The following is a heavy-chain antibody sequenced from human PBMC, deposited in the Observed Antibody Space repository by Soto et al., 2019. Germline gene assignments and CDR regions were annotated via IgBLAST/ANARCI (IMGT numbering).Heavy chain of an antibody. D-gene: IGHD4-17*01. CDR3: ARDSILSATTRPPPLDY. V-gene: IGHV3-30-3*01. CDR2: MSYDGSNE. Sequence: QVQLVESGGGVVQPGRSLRLSCAASGFTFSSNAMHWVRQAPGKGLEWVAVMSYDGSNEYYADSVKGRFTISRDNSKNARYLQMISLRAEATAVYYCARDSILSATTRPPPLDYWGQGTLVTVSS. J-gene: IGHJ4*02. CDR1: GFTFSSNA.